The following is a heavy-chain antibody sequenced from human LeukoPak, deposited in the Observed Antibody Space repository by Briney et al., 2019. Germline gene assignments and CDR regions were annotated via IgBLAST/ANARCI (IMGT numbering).Heavy chain of an antibody. CDR3: ARDGPTMDV. CDR1: GGSISSSSYY. CDR2: IYYSGST. V-gene: IGHV4-39*07. D-gene: IGHD3/OR15-3a*01. J-gene: IGHJ6*03. Sequence: SETLSLTCTVSGGSISSSSYYWGWIRQPPGKGLEWIGSIYYSGSTYYNPSLKSRVTISVDTSKNQFSLKLSSVTAADTAVYYCARDGPTMDVWGKGTTVTISS.